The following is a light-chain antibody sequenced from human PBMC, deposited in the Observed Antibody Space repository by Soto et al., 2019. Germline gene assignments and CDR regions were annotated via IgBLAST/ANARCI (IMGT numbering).Light chain of an antibody. V-gene: IGKV1-9*01. CDR3: QQLNSYPQT. CDR1: QGISSY. Sequence: DIHMTQSPSSLSASVGYRFTITCRASQGISSYLAWYQQKPGKAPELLIYASSTLQRGVPSRFRGSGSGTDFTLTISSLQPEDFETYYCQQLNSYPQTFGQGTKVDIK. J-gene: IGKJ1*01. CDR2: ASS.